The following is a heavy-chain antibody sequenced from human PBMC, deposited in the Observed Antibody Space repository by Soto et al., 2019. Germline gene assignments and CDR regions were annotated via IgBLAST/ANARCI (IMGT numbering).Heavy chain of an antibody. D-gene: IGHD1-7*01. Sequence: PGGSLRLSCAASGFTFSSYAMHWVRQAPGKGLEWVALISYDGSNKYYADSVKGRFTISRDNSKNTLYLQMNSLRAEDTAVYYCARGPFPGPNLNWFDPWGQGTLVTVSS. V-gene: IGHV3-30-3*01. CDR1: GFTFSSYA. CDR2: ISYDGSNK. CDR3: ARGPFPGPNLNWFDP. J-gene: IGHJ5*02.